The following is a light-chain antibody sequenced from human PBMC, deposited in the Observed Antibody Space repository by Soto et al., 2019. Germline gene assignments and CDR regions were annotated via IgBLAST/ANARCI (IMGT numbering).Light chain of an antibody. CDR2: DAS. J-gene: IGKJ4*01. CDR3: QQRSNS. CDR1: QSVSRS. Sequence: EIVLTQSPATLSLSPGDRATLSCRASQSVSRSLTWYQQKPGQAPRLLIYDASTRATGIPPRFSGSGSGTDLTLTISSLEPEDFAVYYCQQRSNSFGGGTKVEIK. V-gene: IGKV3-11*01.